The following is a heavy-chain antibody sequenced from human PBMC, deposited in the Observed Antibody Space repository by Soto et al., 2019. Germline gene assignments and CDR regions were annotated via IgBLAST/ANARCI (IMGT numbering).Heavy chain of an antibody. CDR3: ALGRAGDCYSKVGDH. D-gene: IGHD2-21*02. Sequence: SSVMVSWKTARSNFNKYDFNWVRQAPGQGLEWMGWMNPNSGNPGFAQKFQGRVSMTRDTSTGTGFMELSSLKSEDTAVYYCALGRAGDCYSKVGDHWG. CDR2: MNPNSGNP. V-gene: IGHV1-8*01. J-gene: IGHJ4*01. CDR1: RSNFNKYD.